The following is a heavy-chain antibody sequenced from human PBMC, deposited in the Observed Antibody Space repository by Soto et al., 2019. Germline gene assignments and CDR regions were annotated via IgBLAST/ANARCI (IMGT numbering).Heavy chain of an antibody. CDR3: ARDKNRLASRWGE. V-gene: IGHV4-59*12. Sequence: SETLSLTCTVSGASIRSTYWSWIRQSPGKGLEWIGYIYYSGSTYYNPSLKSRVTISVDTSKNQFSLKLSSVTAADTAVYYCARDKNRLASRWGEWGQVKLVTVCS. CDR2: IYYSGST. CDR1: GASIRSTY. D-gene: IGHD1-26*01. J-gene: IGHJ4*02.